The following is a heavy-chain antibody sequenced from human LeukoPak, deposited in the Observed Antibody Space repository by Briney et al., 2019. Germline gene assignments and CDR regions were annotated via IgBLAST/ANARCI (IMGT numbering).Heavy chain of an antibody. D-gene: IGHD2-21*02. J-gene: IGHJ4*02. V-gene: IGHV1-18*01. CDR3: ARVHIVVVTAGSSFDY. CDR2: ISAYNGNT. Sequence: ASVKVSCKASGYTFTSYGISWVRQAPGQGLEWMGWISAYNGNTNYAQKLQGRVTMTTDTSTSTAYMELRSLRSDDTAVYYCARVHIVVVTAGSSFDYWGQGTLVTVSS. CDR1: GYTFTSYG.